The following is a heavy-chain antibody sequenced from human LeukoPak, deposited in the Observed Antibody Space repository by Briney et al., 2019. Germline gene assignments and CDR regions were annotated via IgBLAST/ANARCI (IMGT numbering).Heavy chain of an antibody. CDR2: VSSIGLT. CDR3: ARDLTTVTKGFDI. CDR1: GDFISTHY. D-gene: IGHD2-8*01. V-gene: IGHV4-59*11. Sequence: SETLSLTCTISGDFISTHYWTWIRQSPGKGLEWIGYVSSIGLTNYNPSLKSRVTISVDTSKNHFSLRLRSLTAADTAVYYCARDLTTVTKGFDIWGQGTVVTVSS. J-gene: IGHJ3*02.